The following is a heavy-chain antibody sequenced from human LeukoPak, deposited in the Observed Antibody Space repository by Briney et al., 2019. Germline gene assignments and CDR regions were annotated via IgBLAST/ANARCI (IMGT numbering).Heavy chain of an antibody. CDR3: ARDSYYDFWSGYPVGDY. D-gene: IGHD3-3*01. CDR1: GFTFSSYS. CDR2: ISSSSSYI. Sequence: GGSLRLSCAASGFTFSSYSMNWVRQAPGKGLEWVSSISSSSSYIYYADSVKGRFTISRDNAKNSLYLQMNSLRAEDTAVYYCARDSYYDFWSGYPVGDYWGQGTLVTVSS. J-gene: IGHJ4*02. V-gene: IGHV3-21*01.